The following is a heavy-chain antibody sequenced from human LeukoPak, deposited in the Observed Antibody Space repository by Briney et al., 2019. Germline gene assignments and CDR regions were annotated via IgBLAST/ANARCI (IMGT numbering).Heavy chain of an antibody. CDR1: GGSFSAYY. Sequence: SETLSLTCAVYGGSFSAYYWHWIRQPPGKGLEWIGEINESGSTKYNAFLKSRVTISVDTSKNQFSLKLSSVIAADTAVYYCASWLPASNQDYWGQGTLVTVSS. J-gene: IGHJ4*02. D-gene: IGHD2-2*01. CDR2: INESGST. CDR3: ASWLPASNQDY. V-gene: IGHV4-34*01.